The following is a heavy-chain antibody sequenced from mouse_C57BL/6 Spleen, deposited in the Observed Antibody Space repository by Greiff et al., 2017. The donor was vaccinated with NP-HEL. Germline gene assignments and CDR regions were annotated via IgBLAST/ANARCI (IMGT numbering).Heavy chain of an antibody. D-gene: IGHD1-1*01. CDR2: ISDGGSYT. CDR1: GFTFSSYA. V-gene: IGHV5-4*01. Sequence: EVMLVESGGGLVKPGGSLKLSCAASGFTFSSYAMSWVRQTPEKRLEWVATISDGGSYTYYPDNVKGRFTISRDNAKNNLYLQMSHLKSEDTAMYYCARDPYGSTDYWGQGTTLTVSS. CDR3: ARDPYGSTDY. J-gene: IGHJ2*01.